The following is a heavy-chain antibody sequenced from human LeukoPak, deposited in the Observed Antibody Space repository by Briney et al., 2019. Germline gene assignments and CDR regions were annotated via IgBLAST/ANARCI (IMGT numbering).Heavy chain of an antibody. Sequence: SETLSLTCTVSGGSISSYYWSWIRQPPGKGLEWIGYIYYIGSTNYNPSLKSRVTISVDTSKNQFSLKLSSVTAADTAVYYCARQTLGYCSSTSCYSEYFQHWGQGTLVTVSS. CDR3: ARQTLGYCSSTSCYSEYFQH. CDR1: GGSISSYY. V-gene: IGHV4-59*01. D-gene: IGHD2-2*02. CDR2: IYYIGST. J-gene: IGHJ1*01.